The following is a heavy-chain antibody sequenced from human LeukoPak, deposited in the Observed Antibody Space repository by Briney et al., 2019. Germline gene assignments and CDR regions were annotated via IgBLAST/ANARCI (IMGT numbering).Heavy chain of an antibody. CDR1: GFTFDDYG. D-gene: IGHD1-26*01. CDR3: ARARSIVGVSPFQH. CDR2: INWNGGST. Sequence: PGGSLRLSCAASGFTFDDYGMSWVRQAPGKGLEWVSGINWNGGSTGYADSVKGRCTISRDNSKNTLYLQMNSLRPEDTAVYYCARARSIVGVSPFQHWGQGTLVTVSS. V-gene: IGHV3-20*04. J-gene: IGHJ1*01.